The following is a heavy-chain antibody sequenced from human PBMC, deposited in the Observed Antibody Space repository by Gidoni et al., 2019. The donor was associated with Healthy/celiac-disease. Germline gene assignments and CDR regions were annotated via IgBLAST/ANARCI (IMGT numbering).Heavy chain of an antibody. CDR2: IKQDGSEK. V-gene: IGHV3-7*03. CDR3: ARVGFDGSGSYYELYYYGMDV. CDR1: GFTFSSYW. D-gene: IGHD3-10*01. Sequence: EVQLVESGGGLVQPGGSLRLSCAASGFTFSSYWMSWVRQAPGKGREWVANIKQDGSEKYYVDSVKGRFTISRDNAKNSLYLQMNSLRAEDTAVYYCARVGFDGSGSYYELYYYGMDVWGQGTTVTVSS. J-gene: IGHJ6*02.